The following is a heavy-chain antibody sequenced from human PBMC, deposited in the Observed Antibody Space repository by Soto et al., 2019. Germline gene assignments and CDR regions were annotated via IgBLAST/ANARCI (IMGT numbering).Heavy chain of an antibody. J-gene: IGHJ4*02. CDR1: GFTFISYA. Sequence: WGSLRLSCAASGFTFISYAIHLFRHSPFKWLEWVAVISYDGSNKYYADSVKGRFTISRDNSKNTLYLQMNSLRAEDTAVYYCARPRHTLGAVVGAIDYWGQGTLVTVSS. V-gene: IGHV3-30-3*01. CDR3: ARPRHTLGAVVGAIDY. D-gene: IGHD1-26*01. CDR2: ISYDGSNK.